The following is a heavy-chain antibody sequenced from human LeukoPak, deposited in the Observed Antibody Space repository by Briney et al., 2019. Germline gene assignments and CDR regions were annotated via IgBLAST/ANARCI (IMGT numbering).Heavy chain of an antibody. CDR3: AKDYTAMVSYYFDY. J-gene: IGHJ4*02. CDR2: ISWNSGSI. Sequence: PGRSLRLSCAASGFTFDDYAMHWVRQAPGKGLEWVSGISWNSGSIGYADSVKGRFTISRDNAKNSLYLQMNSLRAEDTALCYCAKDYTAMVSYYFDYWGQGTLVTVSS. V-gene: IGHV3-9*01. D-gene: IGHD5-18*01. CDR1: GFTFDDYA.